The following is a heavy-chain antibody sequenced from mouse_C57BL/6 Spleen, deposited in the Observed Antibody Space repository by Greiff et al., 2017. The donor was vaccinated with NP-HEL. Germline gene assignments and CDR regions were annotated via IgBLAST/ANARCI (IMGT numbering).Heavy chain of an antibody. J-gene: IGHJ2*01. CDR2: IDPSDSYT. D-gene: IGHD3-2*02. CDR3: ATTAQATPYYFDY. V-gene: IGHV1-50*01. Sequence: QVQLQQPGAELVKPGASVKLSCKASGYTFTSYWMQWVKQRPGQGLEWIGEIDPSDSYTNYNQKFKGKAILTVDTSSSTAYMQLSSLTSEDSAVYYCATTAQATPYYFDYWGQGTTLTVSS. CDR1: GYTFTSYW.